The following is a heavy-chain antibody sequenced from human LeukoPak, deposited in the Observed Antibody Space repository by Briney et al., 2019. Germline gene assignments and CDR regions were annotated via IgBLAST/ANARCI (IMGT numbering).Heavy chain of an antibody. V-gene: IGHV1-69*04. J-gene: IGHJ4*02. D-gene: IGHD5-18*01. CDR2: VIPILGIA. Sequence: SVKVSCKASGGTFSSYAISWVRQAPGQGLEWMGRVIPILGIANYAQQFQGRVTITADKSTSTAYMELSSLRSEDTAVYYCARVNGYSYGPYYFDYWGQGTLVTVSS. CDR3: ARVNGYSYGPYYFDY. CDR1: GGTFSSYA.